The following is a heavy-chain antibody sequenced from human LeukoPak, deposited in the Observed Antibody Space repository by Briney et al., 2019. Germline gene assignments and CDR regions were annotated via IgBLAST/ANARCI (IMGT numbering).Heavy chain of an antibody. CDR2: ISSSGSTI. CDR1: GFTFSDYY. J-gene: IGHJ3*02. CDR3: ARDPRDVYYDYVWGTSNPI. Sequence: GGSLRLSCAASGFTFSDYYMSWIRQAPGKGLEWVSYISSSGSTIYYADSVEGRFTISRDNAKNSLYLQMNSLRAEDTAVYYCARDPRDVYYDYVWGTSNPIWGQGTMVTVSS. V-gene: IGHV3-11*01. D-gene: IGHD3-16*01.